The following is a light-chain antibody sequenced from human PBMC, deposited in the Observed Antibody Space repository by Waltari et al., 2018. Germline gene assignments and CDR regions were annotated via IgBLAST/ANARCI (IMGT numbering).Light chain of an antibody. Sequence: EIVLTQSPATLSLSPGERATLSCKASQSVSTFLAWYQQKPGQAPRLLISDASTRATVIPARFSVSGSGTDFTVTISSLEPEECARDYSQQGYSWNPVTFGQGTRLEIK. V-gene: IGKV3-11*01. CDR2: DAS. CDR1: QSVSTF. CDR3: QQGYSWNPVT. J-gene: IGKJ5*01.